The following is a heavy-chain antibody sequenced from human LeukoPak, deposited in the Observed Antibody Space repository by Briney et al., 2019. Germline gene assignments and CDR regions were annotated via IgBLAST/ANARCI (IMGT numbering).Heavy chain of an antibody. CDR3: AKDRRGGSYYAATLDI. CDR2: IRDRGDST. D-gene: IGHD1-26*01. CDR1: GFTFSSLA. V-gene: IGHV3-23*01. J-gene: IGHJ3*02. Sequence: GGFLRLSCAASGFTFSSLAMTWVRHAPGTGPDWVSCIRDRGDSTYDADPAKGRYTSSREKSKNTLYVQMNSLRVEDTAVYFCAKDRRGGSYYAATLDIWGPGTMVTVSS.